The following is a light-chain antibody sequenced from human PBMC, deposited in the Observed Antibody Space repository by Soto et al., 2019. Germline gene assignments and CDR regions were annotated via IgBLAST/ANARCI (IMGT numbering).Light chain of an antibody. J-gene: IGKJ3*01. CDR3: PQLNSYSLT. CDR2: AAS. CDR1: QGISSY. Sequence: DIQLTQSPSFLSASVGDRVTITCRASQGISSYLAWYQQKPGKAPKLLIYAASTLQSGVPSRFSGSGSGTEFTLTISTLQPEDFATYYCPQLNSYSLTFGPGTKVDIK. V-gene: IGKV1-9*01.